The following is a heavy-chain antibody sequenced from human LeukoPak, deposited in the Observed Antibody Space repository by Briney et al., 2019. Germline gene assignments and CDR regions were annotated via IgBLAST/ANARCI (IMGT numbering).Heavy chain of an antibody. CDR2: IFHSGST. CDR1: GGSISSGDYY. J-gene: IGHJ5*02. Sequence: PSETLSLTCTVSGGSISSGDYYWSWVRQPPGKGLEWIGEIFHSGSTNYNPSLKSRVTISVDTSKNQFSLKLSSVTAADTAVYYCARAPVEPTNWFDPWGQGTLVTVSS. V-gene: IGHV4-61*08. D-gene: IGHD5-24*01. CDR3: ARAPVEPTNWFDP.